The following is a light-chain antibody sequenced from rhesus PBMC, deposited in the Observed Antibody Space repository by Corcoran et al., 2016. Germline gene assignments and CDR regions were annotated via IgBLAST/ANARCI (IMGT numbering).Light chain of an antibody. CDR3: CSYPASFCFFI. CDR2: EVN. V-gene: IGLV2-32*01. J-gene: IGLJ1*01. CDR1: RSDVGGYNF. Sequence: QAALTQPRSVSGSPGQSVTISCTGTRSDVGGYNFVSWYQQHPGTAPKLLIYEVNKRPSGVSDRFSGSKSGNTASLTISGLQAADEADFFCCSYPASFCFFIFGSGTRLTV.